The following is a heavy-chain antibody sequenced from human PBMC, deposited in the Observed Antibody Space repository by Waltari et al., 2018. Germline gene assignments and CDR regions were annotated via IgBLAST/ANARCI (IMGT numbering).Heavy chain of an antibody. CDR2: MNWNGGRT. CDR1: GFTFDDYG. V-gene: IGHV3-20*04. D-gene: IGHD6-6*01. Sequence: EVQLVESGGGVVRPGGSLRLSCAASGFTFDDYGMSWVRQAPGKGLEWVSGMNWNGGRTGYAYSVKGRFTISRDNAKNSLYLQMNSLRAEDTALYYCARVKRIAARPDYYYYMDVWGKGTTVTVSS. J-gene: IGHJ6*03. CDR3: ARVKRIAARPDYYYYMDV.